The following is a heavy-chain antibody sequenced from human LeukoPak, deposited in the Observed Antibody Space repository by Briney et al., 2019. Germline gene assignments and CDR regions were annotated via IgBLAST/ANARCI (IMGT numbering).Heavy chain of an antibody. CDR3: AVGIAAGTTEGDFDY. CDR2: IIPIFGTA. Sequence: SAKVSCKASGGTFSSYAISWVRQAPGQGLEWMGGIIPIFGTANYAQKFLGRVTITADESTSTAYMELSSLRSEDTAVYYCAVGIAAGTTEGDFDYWGQGTLVTVSS. CDR1: GGTFSSYA. D-gene: IGHD6-13*01. V-gene: IGHV1-69*13. J-gene: IGHJ4*02.